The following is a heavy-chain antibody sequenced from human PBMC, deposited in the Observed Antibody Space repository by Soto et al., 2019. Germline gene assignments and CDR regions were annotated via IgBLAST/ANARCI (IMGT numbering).Heavy chain of an antibody. D-gene: IGHD3-3*01. Sequence: PGGSLRLSCAASGFTFSSYAMHWVRQAPGKGLEWVAVISYDGSNKYYADSVKGRFTISRDNSKNTLYLQMNSLRAEDTAVYYCAKTVTQYYDFWSGQNWFDPWGQGTLVTVSS. CDR1: GFTFSSYA. CDR2: ISYDGSNK. CDR3: AKTVTQYYDFWSGQNWFDP. V-gene: IGHV3-30-3*02. J-gene: IGHJ5*02.